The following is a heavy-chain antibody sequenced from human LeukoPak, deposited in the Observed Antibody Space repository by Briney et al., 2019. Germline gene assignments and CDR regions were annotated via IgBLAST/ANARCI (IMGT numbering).Heavy chain of an antibody. CDR3: AREGPRYDYGDQQHPDY. V-gene: IGHV4-39*02. D-gene: IGHD4-17*01. CDR1: GASISSTTYY. CDR2: IYYSGST. J-gene: IGHJ4*02. Sequence: SETLSLTCTVSGASISSTTYYWGWIRQPPRKGLEWIASIYYSGSTYYNPSLKSRVTISVDTSKNQFSLKLSSVTAADTAVYYCAREGPRYDYGDQQHPDYWGQGTLVTVSS.